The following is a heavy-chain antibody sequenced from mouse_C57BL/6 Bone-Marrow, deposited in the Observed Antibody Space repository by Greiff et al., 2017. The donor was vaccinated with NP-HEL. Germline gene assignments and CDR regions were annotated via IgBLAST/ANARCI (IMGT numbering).Heavy chain of an antibody. D-gene: IGHD2-3*01. J-gene: IGHJ3*01. CDR3: ARSLCDGYYVRFAY. V-gene: IGHV1-81*01. CDR1: GYTFTSYG. Sequence: QVQLQQSGAELARPGASVKLSCKASGYTFTSYGISWVKQRTGQGLEWIGEIYPRSGNTYYNEKFKGKATLTADKSSSTAYMELRSLTSEDSAVYFCARSLCDGYYVRFAYWGQGTLVTVSA. CDR2: IYPRSGNT.